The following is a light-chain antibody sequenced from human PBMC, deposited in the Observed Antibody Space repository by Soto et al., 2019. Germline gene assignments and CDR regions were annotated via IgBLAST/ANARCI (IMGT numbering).Light chain of an antibody. CDR1: HSVNSD. V-gene: IGKV3-15*01. J-gene: IGKJ4*01. CDR3: QQYNNWPLG. CDR2: DAS. Sequence: EIVMTQSPATLSVSPGERATLSCRASHSVNSDLAWYQQKPGQAPRLRIHDASTRATGIPVRFSASGSGTEFNLTTSSLQSKDFAIYYCQQYNNWPLGFGGGSKVEIK.